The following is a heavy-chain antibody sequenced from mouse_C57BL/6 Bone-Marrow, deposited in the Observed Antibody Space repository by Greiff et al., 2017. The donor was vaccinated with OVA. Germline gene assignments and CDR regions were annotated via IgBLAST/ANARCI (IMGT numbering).Heavy chain of an antibody. CDR3: ARSLLRYSPFAY. V-gene: IGHV5-17*01. Sequence: EVMLVESGGGLVKPGGSLKLSCAASGFTFSDYGMHWVRQAPEKGLEWVAYISSGSSTIYYADTVKGRFTISRDNAKNTLFLQMTSLRSEDTAMYYCARSLLRYSPFAYWGQGTLVTVSA. CDR1: GFTFSDYG. CDR2: ISSGSSTI. J-gene: IGHJ3*01. D-gene: IGHD1-1*01.